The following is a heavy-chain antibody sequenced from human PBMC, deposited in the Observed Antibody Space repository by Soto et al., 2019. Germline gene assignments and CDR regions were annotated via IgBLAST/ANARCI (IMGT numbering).Heavy chain of an antibody. Sequence: QVQLQESDPGLVKPSETLSLTCTVSGGAISSYYWSWIRQPPGKGLEWVGYISYSGSTNYNPSLKGRVTISVDTSQNQCPLKLSSVTAADTAVYYCARQSHQLPAYYYYMDVWGKGTTVTVSS. V-gene: IGHV4-59*08. D-gene: IGHD2-2*01. J-gene: IGHJ6*03. CDR3: ARQSHQLPAYYYYMDV. CDR2: ISYSGST. CDR1: GGAISSYY.